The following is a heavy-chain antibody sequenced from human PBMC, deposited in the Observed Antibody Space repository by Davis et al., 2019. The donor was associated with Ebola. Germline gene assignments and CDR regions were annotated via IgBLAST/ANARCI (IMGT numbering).Heavy chain of an antibody. D-gene: IGHD3-10*01. J-gene: IGHJ5*02. CDR3: AHGLLWFRAGSWFDP. CDR1: GFSLSTSGVG. V-gene: IGHV2-5*02. CDR2: IYWDDDK. Sequence: SGPTLVKPTQTLTLTCTFSGFSLSTSGVGVGWIRQPPGKALEWLALIYWDDDKRYSPSLKSRPTITKDTSKNQVVLTMTNMDPVDTATYYCAHGLLWFRAGSWFDPWGQGTLVTVSS.